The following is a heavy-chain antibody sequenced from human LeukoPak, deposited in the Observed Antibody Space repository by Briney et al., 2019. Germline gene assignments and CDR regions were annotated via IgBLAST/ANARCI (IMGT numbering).Heavy chain of an antibody. CDR3: ARGGSVLRFLEWMRDWFDP. D-gene: IGHD3-3*01. J-gene: IGHJ5*02. CDR1: GGTFSSYA. CDR2: INPNSGGI. V-gene: IGHV1-2*02. Sequence: ASVKVSCKASGGTFSSYAISWVRQAPGQGLEWMGWINPNSGGINYAQKFQGRVTMTRDTSISTAYMELSRLRSDDTAVYYCARGGSVLRFLEWMRDWFDPWGQGTLVTVSS.